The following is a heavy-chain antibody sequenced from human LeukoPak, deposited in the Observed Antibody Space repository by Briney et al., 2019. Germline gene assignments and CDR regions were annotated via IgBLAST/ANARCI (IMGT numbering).Heavy chain of an antibody. CDR1: GFIFTGTW. V-gene: IGHV3-74*01. CDR2: IYGDGYT. CDR3: AASVITRFDN. J-gene: IGHJ4*02. Sequence: GGSLRLSCATSGFIFTGTWIHWVRHAPGQGPVWVSRIYGDGYTNYADSVKGRFTISRDSGTNTVYLQMSSLRAEDTAVYYCAASVITRFDNWGQGTLVTVSS. D-gene: IGHD3-16*01.